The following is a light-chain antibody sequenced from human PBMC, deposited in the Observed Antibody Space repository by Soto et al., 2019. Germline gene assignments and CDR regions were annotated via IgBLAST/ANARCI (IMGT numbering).Light chain of an antibody. V-gene: IGKV3-15*01. CDR1: QSVSSN. J-gene: IGKJ1*01. CDR2: GAS. CDR3: QQYDNWPLT. Sequence: EIVMTQSPATLSVSPGERATLSCRASQSVSSNLAWYQQKPGQAPRLLIYGASTRATGFPARFSGSVSGTEFTLPISSLQSEDFAVYYCQQYDNWPLTFGQGTKVEIK.